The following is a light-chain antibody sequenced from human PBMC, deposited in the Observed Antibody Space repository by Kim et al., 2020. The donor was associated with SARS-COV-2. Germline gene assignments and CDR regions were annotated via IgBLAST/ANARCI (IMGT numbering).Light chain of an antibody. CDR3: QSYDSSSVV. V-gene: IGLV6-57*03. J-gene: IGLJ2*01. CDR2: EDN. CDR1: SGSIASNY. Sequence: NFMLTQPHSVSESPGKTVTISCTRSSGSIASNYVQWYQQRPGSAPTTVIYEDNQRPSGVPDRFSASIDSSSNSVSLTISGLKTEDEADYYCQSYDSSSVVFGGGTQLTVL.